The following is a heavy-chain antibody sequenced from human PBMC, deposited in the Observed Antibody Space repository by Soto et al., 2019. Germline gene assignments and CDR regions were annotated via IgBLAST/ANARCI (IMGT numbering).Heavy chain of an antibody. CDR1: GETFRRDV. V-gene: IGHV1-69*06. Sequence: ASVKVSCKAPGETFRRDVISWVRQAPGQGLEWLGGITPMSGTTDYAQKFQGRVTISADKSTGTAYFELSSLTFDDTGVYYCARGVSMAGRPGFFHHWGEGSLVTVSS. D-gene: IGHD6-6*01. CDR2: ITPMSGTT. J-gene: IGHJ1*01. CDR3: ARGVSMAGRPGFFHH.